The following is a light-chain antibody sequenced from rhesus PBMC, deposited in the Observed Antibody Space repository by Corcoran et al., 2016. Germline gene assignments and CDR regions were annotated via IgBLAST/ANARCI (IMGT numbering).Light chain of an antibody. J-gene: IGKJ1*01. V-gene: IGKV1S14*01. CDR2: YAS. CDR1: QGSNNY. CDR3: QHQSTYPWT. Sequence: GDAVTITCRASQGSNNYTAWYQQKPGKAPKPLIYYASNLESGVPSRFSGSGSGTDFTLTISSLQPEDFAIYYCQHQSTYPWTFGQGTKVEI.